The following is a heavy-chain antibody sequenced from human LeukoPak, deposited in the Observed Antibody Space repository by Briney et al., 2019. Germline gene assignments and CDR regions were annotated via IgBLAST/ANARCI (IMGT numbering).Heavy chain of an antibody. D-gene: IGHD3-22*01. CDR1: GFTFTNYR. CDR3: ARVGSAVVDPFDF. J-gene: IGHJ4*02. V-gene: IGHV3-74*01. CDR2: INTDGSRT. Sequence: GGSLRLSCAASGFTFTNYRMHWVRQAPGKGLVWVSRINTDGSRTSYADSVKGRFTISRDNAKNTLYLQMNSLRAEDTAVYYCARVGSAVVDPFDFWGQGTLVTVSS.